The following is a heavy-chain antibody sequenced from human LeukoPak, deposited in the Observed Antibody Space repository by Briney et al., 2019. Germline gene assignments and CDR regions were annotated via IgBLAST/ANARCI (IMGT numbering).Heavy chain of an antibody. Sequence: ASVKVSCKASGYTFSSYGMSWVRQAPGQGLEWMGWIIASNGYTNYAQKFQGRVTMTTDTSTSTAYMELRSLTSDDTAVYYCARNVSRVPDYWGQGTLVTVSS. V-gene: IGHV1-18*01. J-gene: IGHJ4*02. CDR3: ARNVSRVPDY. CDR2: IIASNGYT. D-gene: IGHD3-10*01. CDR1: GYTFSSYG.